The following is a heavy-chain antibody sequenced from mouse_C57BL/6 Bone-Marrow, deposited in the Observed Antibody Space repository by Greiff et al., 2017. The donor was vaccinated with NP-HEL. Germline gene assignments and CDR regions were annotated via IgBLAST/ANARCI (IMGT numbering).Heavy chain of an antibody. Sequence: QVQLQQPGAELVMPGASVKLSCKASGYTFTSYWMHWVKQRPGQGLEWIGEIDPSDSYTNYNQKFKGKATLTVDTSSSTAYMQLSSLTSEDSAVYYCASWIYYGNYDAMDYWGQGTSVTVSS. D-gene: IGHD2-1*01. CDR3: ASWIYYGNYDAMDY. J-gene: IGHJ4*01. CDR2: IDPSDSYT. V-gene: IGHV1-69*01. CDR1: GYTFTSYW.